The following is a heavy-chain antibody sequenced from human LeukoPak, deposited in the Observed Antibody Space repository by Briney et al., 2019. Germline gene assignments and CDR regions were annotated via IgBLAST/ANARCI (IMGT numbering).Heavy chain of an antibody. Sequence: SVKLSCKASGGTYSSYTIIWVPQAPGQGLEWMGRISPILGIANYAQKFQGRVTITAHHSTSTAYMDLSSLSSEDAAVFSCEREAIFGVVIIGNWFDPWGQGTLVTVSS. J-gene: IGHJ5*02. D-gene: IGHD3-3*01. CDR3: EREAIFGVVIIGNWFDP. CDR2: ISPILGIA. V-gene: IGHV1-69*04. CDR1: GGTYSSYT.